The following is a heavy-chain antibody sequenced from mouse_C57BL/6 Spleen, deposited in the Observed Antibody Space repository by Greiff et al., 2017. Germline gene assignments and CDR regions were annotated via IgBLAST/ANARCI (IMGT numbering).Heavy chain of an antibody. CDR3: AITYDEGAWFAY. Sequence: VQLQQPGAELVMPGASVKLSCKASGYTFTSYWMHWVKQRPGQGLEWIGEIDPSDSYTNYNQKFKGKSTLTVDKSSSTAYMQLSSLTSEDSAVYYCAITYDEGAWFAYWGQGTLVTVSA. V-gene: IGHV1-69*01. J-gene: IGHJ3*01. D-gene: IGHD2-12*01. CDR1: GYTFTSYW. CDR2: IDPSDSYT.